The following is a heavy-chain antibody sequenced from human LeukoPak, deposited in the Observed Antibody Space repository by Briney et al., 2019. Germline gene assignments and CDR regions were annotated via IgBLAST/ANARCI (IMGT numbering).Heavy chain of an antibody. V-gene: IGHV1-2*04. Sequence: GASVKVSCKASGGTFSSYAISWVRQAPGQGLEWMGWINPNSGGTNYAQKFQGWVTMTRDTSISTAYMELSRLRSDDTAVYYCARAPGSGWDNWFDPWGQGTLVTVSS. D-gene: IGHD6-19*01. J-gene: IGHJ5*02. CDR1: GGTFSSYA. CDR2: INPNSGGT. CDR3: ARAPGSGWDNWFDP.